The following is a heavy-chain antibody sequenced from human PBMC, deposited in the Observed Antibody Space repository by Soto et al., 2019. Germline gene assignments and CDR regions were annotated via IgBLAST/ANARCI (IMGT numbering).Heavy chain of an antibody. V-gene: IGHV3-23*01. Sequence: GGSLRLSCAACGFTFSSYAMSWVRQAPGKGLEWVSAISGSGGSTYYADSVKDRFTISRDNSKNTLYLQMNSLRAEDTAVYYCATRRNCSSTSCVFDNWGQGTQVTVSS. CDR3: ATRRNCSSTSCVFDN. D-gene: IGHD2-2*01. J-gene: IGHJ4*02. CDR1: GFTFSSYA. CDR2: ISGSGGST.